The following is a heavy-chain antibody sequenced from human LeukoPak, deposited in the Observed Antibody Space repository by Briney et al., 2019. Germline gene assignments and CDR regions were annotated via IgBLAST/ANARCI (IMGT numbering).Heavy chain of an antibody. Sequence: QPGGSLRLSCAASGFTFNNYWMHWVRQAPGKGLVWVSRINSDGSSTSYADSVKGRFTIPRDNAKNTLYLQMNSLRAEDTAVYYCARGTIWFGERTDYWGQGTLVTVSS. D-gene: IGHD3-10*01. CDR1: GFTFNNYW. CDR3: ARGTIWFGERTDY. CDR2: INSDGSST. J-gene: IGHJ4*02. V-gene: IGHV3-74*01.